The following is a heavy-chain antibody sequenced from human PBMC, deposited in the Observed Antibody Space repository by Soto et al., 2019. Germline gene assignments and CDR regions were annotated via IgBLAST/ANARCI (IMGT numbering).Heavy chain of an antibody. CDR1: GFAFSDYT. J-gene: IGHJ4*02. V-gene: IGHV3-23*01. Sequence: EVQLLESGGHLVQPGGSLGLSCSASGFAFSDYTMNWVRLAPGKGLEWVAGIFSGGTSTYYAGSVTGRFTISRDNSKSTLYLQMNSLRVEDTAIYYCTKDRHPDGIWSFDSWGQGTPVTVSS. CDR3: TKDRHPDGIWSFDS. CDR2: IFSGGTST. D-gene: IGHD3-3*01.